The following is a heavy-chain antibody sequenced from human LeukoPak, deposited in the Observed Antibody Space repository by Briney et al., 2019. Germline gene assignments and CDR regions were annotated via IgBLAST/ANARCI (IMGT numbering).Heavy chain of an antibody. CDR2: INHSGST. D-gene: IGHD3-10*01. V-gene: IGHV4-34*01. CDR3: ARHTVVRGVIITPKYNWFDP. J-gene: IGHJ5*02. CDR1: GGSFSGYY. Sequence: SSETLSLTCAVYGGSFSGYYWSWIRHPPGKGVEWIGEINHSGSTNYNPSLKSRVTISVDTSKNQFSLKLSSVTAADTAVYYCARHTVVRGVIITPKYNWFDPWGQGTLVTVSS.